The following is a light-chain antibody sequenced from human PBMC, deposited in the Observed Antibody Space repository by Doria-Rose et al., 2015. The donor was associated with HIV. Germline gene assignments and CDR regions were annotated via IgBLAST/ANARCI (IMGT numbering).Light chain of an antibody. J-gene: IGKJ1*01. V-gene: IGKV3-20*01. CDR3: HQYGTSWT. CDR1: QSFSSTY. CDR2: DGS. Sequence: TQSPGTLSLSPGERATLSCRASQSFSSTYLAWYQQKPGQSPSLLIYDGSTRATGIPDRFSASGSGTDFTLTINRPEPEDFALYYCHQYGTSWTFGQGTKVEI.